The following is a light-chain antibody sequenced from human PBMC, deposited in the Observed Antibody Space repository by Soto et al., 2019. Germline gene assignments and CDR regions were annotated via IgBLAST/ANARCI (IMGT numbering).Light chain of an antibody. CDR1: QGISNY. V-gene: IGKV1-27*01. J-gene: IGKJ4*01. CDR2: AAS. Sequence: DIQMTQSPSSLSASVGDRVTITCRASQGISNYLAWYRQKPGKVPKLLIYAASTLQSGVPSRFSGSGSGTDFTLTISSLQPEDVATYYCQKYNSALPRTFGGGTKVEIK. CDR3: QKYNSALPRT.